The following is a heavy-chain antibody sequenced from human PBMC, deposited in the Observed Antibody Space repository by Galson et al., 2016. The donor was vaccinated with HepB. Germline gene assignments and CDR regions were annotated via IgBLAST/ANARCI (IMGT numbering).Heavy chain of an antibody. J-gene: IGHJ3*02. CDR3: ARNMYGAATNYIGDVFDI. CDR2: IDSDGITT. CDR1: GFTFSSYW. Sequence: SLRLSCAASGFTFSSYWMYWVRQAPGKGLVWVSRIDSDGITTAYADSVKGRFTISRDNAKNTLYLQMNSLSAEDTAMYYCARNMYGAATNYIGDVFDIWGQGTMVTVSS. V-gene: IGHV3-74*01. D-gene: IGHD3-10*01.